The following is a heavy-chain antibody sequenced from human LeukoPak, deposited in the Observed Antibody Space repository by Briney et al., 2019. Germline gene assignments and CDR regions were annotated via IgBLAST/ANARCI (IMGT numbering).Heavy chain of an antibody. V-gene: IGHV4-34*01. CDR2: INHSGST. J-gene: IGHJ6*02. D-gene: IGHD2-15*01. CDR1: GGSFSGYY. Sequence: SSETLSLTCAVYGGSFSGYYWSWIRQPPGKGLEWIGEINHSGSTNYNPSLKSRVTISVDTSKNQFSLKLSSVTAADTAVYYCAGGRRRYCSGGSCYEWGYYGMDVWGQGTTVTVSS. CDR3: AGGRRRYCSGGSCYEWGYYGMDV.